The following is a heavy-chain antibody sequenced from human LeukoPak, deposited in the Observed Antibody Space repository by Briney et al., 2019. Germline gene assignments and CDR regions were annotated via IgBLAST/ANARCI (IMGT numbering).Heavy chain of an antibody. V-gene: IGHV1-8*01. CDR2: MNPNSGNT. D-gene: IGHD3-10*01. CDR1: GYTFTSYD. CDR3: ARGQMVRGYYYYGMDV. J-gene: IGHJ6*02. Sequence: ASVKVSCKASGYTFTSYDINWVRQATGQGLEWMGWMNPNSGNTGYAQKFQGRVTMTRNTPISTAYMELSSLRSEDTAVYYCARGQMVRGYYYYGMDVWGQGTTVTVSS.